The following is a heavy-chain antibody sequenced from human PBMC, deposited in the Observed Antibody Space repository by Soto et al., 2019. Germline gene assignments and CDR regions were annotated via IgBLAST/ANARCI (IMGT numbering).Heavy chain of an antibody. V-gene: IGHV3-11*01. CDR3: ARVRNYYDFWSGYFDY. CDR2: ISSSGNTI. D-gene: IGHD3-3*01. J-gene: IGHJ4*02. CDR1: GFTFSDYY. Sequence: QVQLMESGGGLVKPGGSLRLSCAASGFTFSDYYMSWIRQAPGKGLEWVSYISSSGNTIYYADSVKGRFTISRDNAKNSLYLQMNSLRAEDTAVYYCARVRNYYDFWSGYFDYWGQGTLVTVSS.